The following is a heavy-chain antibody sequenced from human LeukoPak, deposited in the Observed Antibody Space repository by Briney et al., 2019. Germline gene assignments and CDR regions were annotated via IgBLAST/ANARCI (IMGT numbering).Heavy chain of an antibody. Sequence: GGSLRLSCVASGFTFDTYPMHWVRQTPDKGLEWVAVIGFDGAKKYYAESVKGRFTISRDNSKNTLYLQMNSLRAEDTAVYYCAELGITMIGGVWGKGTTVTISS. CDR2: IGFDGAKK. CDR1: GFTFDTYP. CDR3: AELGITMIGGV. J-gene: IGHJ6*04. D-gene: IGHD3-10*02. V-gene: IGHV3-30*04.